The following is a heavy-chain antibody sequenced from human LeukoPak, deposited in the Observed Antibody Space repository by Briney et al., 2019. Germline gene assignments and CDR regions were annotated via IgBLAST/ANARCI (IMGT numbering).Heavy chain of an antibody. V-gene: IGHV4-38-2*02. Sequence: PSETLSLTCTVSGYSISSGYYWGWIRQPPGKGLEWIGSIYHSGSTYYNSSLKSRVTISVDTSKNQFSLKLSSVTAADTAVYYCARDALWFGELFGWFDPWGQGTLVTVSS. CDR1: GYSISSGYY. D-gene: IGHD3-10*01. CDR3: ARDALWFGELFGWFDP. CDR2: IYHSGST. J-gene: IGHJ5*02.